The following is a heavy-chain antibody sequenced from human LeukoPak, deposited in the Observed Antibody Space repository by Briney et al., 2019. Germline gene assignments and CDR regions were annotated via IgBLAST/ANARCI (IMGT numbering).Heavy chain of an antibody. V-gene: IGHV4-4*02. Sequence: SETLSLTCAVSGDSMNSSNWWSWVRQSPGKGLEWIGEIYQGGRTNYKSSLKSRVSISVDKSRNQLSLKLTSVTAADTAVYYCARGDASSYPDYWGQGTLVTASS. CDR1: GDSMNSSNW. CDR3: ARGDASSYPDY. CDR2: IYQGGRT. J-gene: IGHJ4*02. D-gene: IGHD3-22*01.